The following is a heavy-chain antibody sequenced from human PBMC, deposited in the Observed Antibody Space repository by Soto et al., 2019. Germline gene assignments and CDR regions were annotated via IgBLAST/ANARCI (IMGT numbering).Heavy chain of an antibody. J-gene: IGHJ4*02. CDR3: AKDLGIDYGDYPYYFDY. CDR1: GFTFSSYA. CDR2: ISGSGGST. V-gene: IGHV3-23*01. Sequence: PGGSLRLSCAASGFTFSSYAMNWVRQAPGKGLEWVSAISGSGGSTYYADSVKGRFTISRDNSKNTLYLQMNSLRAEDTAVYYCAKDLGIDYGDYPYYFDYWGQGTLVTVSS. D-gene: IGHD4-17*01.